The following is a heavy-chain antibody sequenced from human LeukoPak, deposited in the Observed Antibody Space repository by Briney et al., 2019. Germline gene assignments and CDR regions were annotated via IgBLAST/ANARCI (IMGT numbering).Heavy chain of an antibody. CDR3: ASGGRPNYVWGSYRYSYYFDY. V-gene: IGHV4-34*01. CDR2: INHSGST. Sequence: PSETLSLTCAVYGGSVSGDYWSWIRQPAGKGLEWIGEINHSGSTNYNPSIKSRVTISVDTSKNQFSLKLSSVTAADTAVYYCASGGRPNYVWGSYRYSYYFDYWGQGTLVTVSS. D-gene: IGHD3-16*02. J-gene: IGHJ4*02. CDR1: GGSVSGDY.